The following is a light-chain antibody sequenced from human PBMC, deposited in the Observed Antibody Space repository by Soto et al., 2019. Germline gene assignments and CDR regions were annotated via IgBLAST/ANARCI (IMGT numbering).Light chain of an antibody. CDR3: CSSRSSSSTFYV. CDR1: SSDVGPYNL. V-gene: IGLV2-14*02. Sequence: QSALTQPASVSGSPGQSITISCTGSSSDVGPYNLVSWYQHHPGKAPKLMISEVVKRPSGVSNRFSGSKSGNTASLTISGLQAEDEADYYCCSSRSSSSTFYVFGTGTKLTVL. CDR2: EVV. J-gene: IGLJ1*01.